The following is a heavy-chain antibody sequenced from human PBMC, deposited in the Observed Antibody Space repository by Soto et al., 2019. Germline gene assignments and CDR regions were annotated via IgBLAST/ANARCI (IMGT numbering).Heavy chain of an antibody. Sequence: ETLSLTCTVSGGSISSYYWSWIRQPPGKGLEWIGYIYYSGSTNYNPSLKSRVTISVDTSKNQFSLKLNSMTAADTAVYYCARHNYGSGSTYFDYWGQGTLVTVS. D-gene: IGHD3-10*01. V-gene: IGHV4-59*08. J-gene: IGHJ4*02. CDR3: ARHNYGSGSTYFDY. CDR1: GGSISSYY. CDR2: IYYSGST.